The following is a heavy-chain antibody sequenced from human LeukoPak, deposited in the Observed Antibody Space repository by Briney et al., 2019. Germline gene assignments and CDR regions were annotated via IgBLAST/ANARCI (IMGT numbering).Heavy chain of an antibody. Sequence: GASVTVSCKASGGSFSSYAISWVRQAPGQGLEWMGGIIPIFGTANYAQKFQGRVTITADESTSTAYMELSGLRSEDTAVYYCAREGSSSFYYYGMDVWGQGTTVTVSS. CDR1: GGSFSSYA. V-gene: IGHV1-69*13. CDR3: AREGSSSFYYYGMDV. J-gene: IGHJ6*02. CDR2: IIPIFGTA. D-gene: IGHD6-6*01.